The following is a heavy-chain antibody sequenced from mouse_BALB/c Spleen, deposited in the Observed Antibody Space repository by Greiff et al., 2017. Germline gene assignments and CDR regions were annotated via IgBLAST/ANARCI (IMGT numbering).Heavy chain of an antibody. CDR1: GFTFSSYG. CDR3: ARDDDYENYAMDY. J-gene: IGHJ4*01. Sequence: EVQGVESGGGLVQPGGSLKLSCAASGFTFSSYGMSWVRQTPDKRLELVATINSNGGSTYYPDSVKGRFTISRDNAKNTLYLQMSSLKSEDTAMYYCARDDDYENYAMDYWGQGTSVTVSS. CDR2: INSNGGST. D-gene: IGHD2-4*01. V-gene: IGHV5-6-3*01.